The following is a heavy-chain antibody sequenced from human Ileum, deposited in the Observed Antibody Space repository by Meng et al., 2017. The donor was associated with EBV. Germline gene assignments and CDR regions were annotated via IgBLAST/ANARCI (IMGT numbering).Heavy chain of an antibody. D-gene: IGHD5-24*01. J-gene: IGHJ4*02. Sequence: QVQLVQSGAEVKQPGCSVKVSCKASGGTFSSYTISWVRQAPGQGLEWMGRIIPILGIANYAQKFQGSVTITADKSTSTAYMELSSLRSEDTAVYYCARYEGGWLTAPDYSGQGTLVTVSS. CDR3: ARYEGGWLTAPDY. V-gene: IGHV1-69*02. CDR2: IIPILGIA. CDR1: GGTFSSYT.